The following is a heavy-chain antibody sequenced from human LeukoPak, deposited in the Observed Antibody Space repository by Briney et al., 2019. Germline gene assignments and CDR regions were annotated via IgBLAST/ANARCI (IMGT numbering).Heavy chain of an antibody. D-gene: IGHD2-8*01. J-gene: IGHJ6*02. CDR3: ARDRIVLMVYANLDYGMDV. CDR2: LNHSGST. V-gene: IGHV4-34*01. Sequence: SETLSLTCAVYGGSFSGYYWSWIRQPAGKGLLWIGELNHSGSTNYNPSLKSRVTISVDTSKNQFSLKLSSVTAADTAVYYCARDRIVLMVYANLDYGMDVWGQGTTVTVSS. CDR1: GGSFSGYY.